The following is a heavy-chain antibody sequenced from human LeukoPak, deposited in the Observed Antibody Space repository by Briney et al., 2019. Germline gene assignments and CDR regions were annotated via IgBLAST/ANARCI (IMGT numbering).Heavy chain of an antibody. CDR1: GGSISSSSYY. J-gene: IGHJ4*02. Sequence: SETLSLTCTVSGGSISSSSYYWGWIRQPPRKGLEWIGSIYYSGSTYYNPSLKSRVTISVDTSKNQFSLKLSSVTAADTAVYYCARRASYCSSTSCYHGFDYWGQGTLVTVSS. CDR2: IYYSGST. V-gene: IGHV4-39*01. D-gene: IGHD2-2*01. CDR3: ARRASYCSSTSCYHGFDY.